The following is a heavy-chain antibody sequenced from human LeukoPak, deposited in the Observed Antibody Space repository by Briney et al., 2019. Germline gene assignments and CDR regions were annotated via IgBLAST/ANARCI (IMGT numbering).Heavy chain of an antibody. Sequence: GGSLRLSCAASGFTFSSFAMHWVRQAPGKGLEWVAIISYDGANKHYADSVKGRFTISRHNSKNTLYLQMNSLRAEDTAVYYCASQVPAYGAGGAFDIWGQGTMVTVSS. J-gene: IGHJ3*02. CDR1: GFTFSSFA. CDR3: ASQVPAYGAGGAFDI. CDR2: ISYDGANK. D-gene: IGHD4-17*01. V-gene: IGHV3-30*14.